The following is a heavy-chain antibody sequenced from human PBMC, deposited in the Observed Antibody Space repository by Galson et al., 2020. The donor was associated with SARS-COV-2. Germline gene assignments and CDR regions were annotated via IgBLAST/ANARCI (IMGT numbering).Heavy chain of an antibody. D-gene: IGHD3-10*01. J-gene: IGHJ4*02. CDR2: IYPDDSTT. Sequence: KIGESLKISCKGSGYSFTNYWLGWVRPMPGRGLEWMGIIYPDDSTTRYRPSFQGQVTISADKSFNTAYLQWSSLKASDTAIYYCARQTSGSVDYWGQGSLVTVSS. CDR1: GYSFTNYW. V-gene: IGHV5-51*01. CDR3: ARQTSGSVDY.